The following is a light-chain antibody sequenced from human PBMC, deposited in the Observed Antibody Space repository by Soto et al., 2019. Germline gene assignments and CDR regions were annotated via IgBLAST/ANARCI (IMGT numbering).Light chain of an antibody. Sequence: EIVLTQSTATLSSSPGXPPNLSWRASQSVSSYLAWYQQKPGQAPRLLIYDASTRATGIPGRFSGSGSGTDFTLTISSLQSEDFAVYYCQQYSDWPRTFGQGTKVDI. J-gene: IGKJ1*01. V-gene: IGKV3-11*01. CDR3: QQYSDWPRT. CDR1: QSVSSY. CDR2: DAS.